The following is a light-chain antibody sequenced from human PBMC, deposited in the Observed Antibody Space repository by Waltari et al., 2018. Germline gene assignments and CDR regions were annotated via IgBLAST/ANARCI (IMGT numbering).Light chain of an antibody. CDR2: KTN. CDR1: SGSVSSHSY. V-gene: IGLV8-61*01. CDR3: LVYMGSGIWV. Sequence: QTVVTQEPSLSGSPGGTVTLPCVLSSGSVSSHSYASWYQQRPGQTPRTLVYKTNIRSSGVPDRFSGSSLGNKAALIITGAQADDECDYYCLVYMGSGIWVFGGGTKLTVL. J-gene: IGLJ3*02.